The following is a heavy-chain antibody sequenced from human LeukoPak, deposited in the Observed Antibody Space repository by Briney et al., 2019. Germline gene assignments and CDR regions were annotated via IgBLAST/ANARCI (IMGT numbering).Heavy chain of an antibody. Sequence: SETLSLTCTVSGGSISSYYWSWIRQPPGKGLEWIGYIYYSGSTNYNPSLESRVTISVDTSKNQFSLKLSSVTAADTAVYYCARELGYWGQGTLVTVSS. CDR1: GGSISSYY. V-gene: IGHV4-59*01. CDR3: ARELGY. CDR2: IYYSGST. J-gene: IGHJ4*02.